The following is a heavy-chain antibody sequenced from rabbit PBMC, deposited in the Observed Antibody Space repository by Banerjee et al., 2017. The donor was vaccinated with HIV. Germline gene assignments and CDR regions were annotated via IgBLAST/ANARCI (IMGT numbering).Heavy chain of an antibody. CDR3: ARDCNDADGHATFDL. CDR2: IYGGDSGTS. Sequence: QEQLVESGGGLVQPEGSLTLTCTASGFSFSSSYYMCWVRQAPGKGLEWIACIYGGDSGTSYYASWAKGRFTISKTSSTTVTLQMTSLTAADTATYFCARDCNDADGHATFDLWGPGTLVTVS. V-gene: IGHV1S45*01. J-gene: IGHJ4*01. D-gene: IGHD6-1*01. CDR1: GFSFSSSYY.